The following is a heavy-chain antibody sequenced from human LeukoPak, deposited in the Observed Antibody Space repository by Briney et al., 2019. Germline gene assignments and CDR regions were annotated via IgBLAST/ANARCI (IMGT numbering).Heavy chain of an antibody. CDR1: GFTVSSNY. Sequence: GGSLRLSCAASGFTVSSNYMSWVRQAPGKGLEWVSVIYSGGSTYYADSVKGRFTISRDNAKNTLYLQMNSLRAEDTAVYYCARSGSYRANFDYWGQGTLVTVSS. CDR3: ARSGSYRANFDY. V-gene: IGHV3-53*01. J-gene: IGHJ4*02. CDR2: IYSGGST. D-gene: IGHD1-26*01.